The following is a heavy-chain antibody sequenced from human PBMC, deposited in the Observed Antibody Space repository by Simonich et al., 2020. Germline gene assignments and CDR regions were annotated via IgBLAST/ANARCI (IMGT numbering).Heavy chain of an antibody. Sequence: QVQLVQSGAEVKKPGASVTVSCKAYGYTFISYGIRWVGQAPGQGLEWREWRSAYNGNTNYAPKLQGRVTMTTDTSTSTAYRELRSLRSDDTAVYYCARASRGTWWYYYFDYWGQGTLVTVSS. CDR1: GYTFISYG. V-gene: IGHV1-18*01. CDR3: ARASRGTWWYYYFDY. J-gene: IGHJ4*02. CDR2: RSAYNGNT. D-gene: IGHD2-15*01.